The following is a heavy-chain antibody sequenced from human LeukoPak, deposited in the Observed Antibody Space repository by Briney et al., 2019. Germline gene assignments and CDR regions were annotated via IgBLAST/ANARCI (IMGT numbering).Heavy chain of an antibody. CDR3: ASSSSSWWAYFQH. CDR1: GFTFSSYS. Sequence: GGSLRLSCAASGFTFSSYSMNWVRQAPGKGLEWVSYISSSSSTIYYADSVKGRFTISRDNAKNSLYLQMNSLRAEDTAVYYCASSSSSWWAYFQHWGQGTLVTVSS. D-gene: IGHD6-13*01. CDR2: ISSSSSTI. J-gene: IGHJ1*01. V-gene: IGHV3-48*04.